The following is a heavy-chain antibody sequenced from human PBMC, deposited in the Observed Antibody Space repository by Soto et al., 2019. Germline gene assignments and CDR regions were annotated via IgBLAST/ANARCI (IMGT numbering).Heavy chain of an antibody. CDR2: ISASGGST. CDR1: GFTFSSYA. D-gene: IGHD3-3*01. V-gene: IGHV3-23*01. CDR3: AKLDNYDFWSDSSHDWFDP. Sequence: EVQLLESGEGLVQPGGSLRLSCAASGFTFSSYAMSWVRQAPGKGLEWVSAISASGGSTYYADSVKGRFTISRDHSKNTLYLQMNSLRADDTAVYYCAKLDNYDFWSDSSHDWFDPWGQGTLVTVSS. J-gene: IGHJ5*02.